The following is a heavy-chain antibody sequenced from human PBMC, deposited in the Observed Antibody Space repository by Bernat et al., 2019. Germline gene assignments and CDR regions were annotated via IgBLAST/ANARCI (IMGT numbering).Heavy chain of an antibody. CDR3: VKDREYSYYYFAMDV. J-gene: IGHJ6*02. Sequence: EVQLLESGGGLVQPGGSLRLSCAASGFTFSSYAMSWVRQAPGKGLEWVSAISGSGGSTYYADSVKGRFTISRDNSKNTLYLQMNSLRAEDTAVYYCVKDREYSYYYFAMDVWGQGTTVTVSS. CDR2: ISGSGGST. CDR1: GFTFSSYA. D-gene: IGHD3-10*01. V-gene: IGHV3-23*01.